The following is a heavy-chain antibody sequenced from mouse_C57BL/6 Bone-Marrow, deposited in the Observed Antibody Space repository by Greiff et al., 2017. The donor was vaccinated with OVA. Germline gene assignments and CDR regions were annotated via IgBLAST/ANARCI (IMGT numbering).Heavy chain of an antibody. V-gene: IGHV2-2*01. CDR3: ARSPSTGTGAWFAY. D-gene: IGHD4-1*02. CDR2: IWSGGST. CDR1: GFSLTSYG. J-gene: IGHJ3*01. Sequence: VQLQQSGPGLVQPSQSLSITCTVSGFSLTSYGVHWVRQSPGKGLEWLGVIWSGGSTDYNAAFISRLSISKANSKSQVFFKMNSLQADDTARYYCARSPSTGTGAWFAYWGQGTLVTVSA.